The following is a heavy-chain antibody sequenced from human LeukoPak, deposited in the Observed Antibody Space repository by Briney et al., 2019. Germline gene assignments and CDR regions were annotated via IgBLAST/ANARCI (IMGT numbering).Heavy chain of an antibody. CDR3: ARPYYYGSGSPESY. V-gene: IGHV1-2*02. CDR2: INPNSGGT. CDR1: GYTFTSYG. Sequence: ASVKVSCKASGYTFTSYGISWARQAPGQGLEWMGWINPNSGGTNYAQKFQGRVTMTRDTSISTAYMELSRLRSDDTAVYYCARPYYYGSGSPESYWGQGTLVTVSS. J-gene: IGHJ4*02. D-gene: IGHD3-10*01.